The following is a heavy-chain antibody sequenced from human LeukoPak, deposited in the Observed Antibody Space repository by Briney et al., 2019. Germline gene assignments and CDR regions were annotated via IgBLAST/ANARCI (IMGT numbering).Heavy chain of an antibody. CDR3: ARDASGTGGHDH. J-gene: IGHJ4*02. V-gene: IGHV3-7*01. D-gene: IGHD3-10*01. Sequence: PGGSLRLSCAASGFIFSNYWMTWVRQAPGKGPEWVGNIKQGGSEQYYGDSVKGRFTISRDNAKNSLYLQMNTLRGEDTAVYYCARDASGTGGHDHWGQGTLVTVSS. CDR2: IKQGGSEQ. CDR1: GFIFSNYW.